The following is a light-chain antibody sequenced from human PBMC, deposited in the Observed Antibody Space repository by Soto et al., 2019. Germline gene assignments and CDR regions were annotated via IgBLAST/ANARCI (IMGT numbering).Light chain of an antibody. V-gene: IGKV1-5*01. J-gene: IGKJ1*01. CDR3: QYYALVWT. Sequence: VQITQSPSTLSASLGDRVTITCRASQSISDRLAWYQQKPGKAPKVLIYDASILQSGVPSRFSGSGSGTEFILTIYGLQPDDFATYYCQYYALVWTFGQGTKVDIK. CDR2: DAS. CDR1: QSISDR.